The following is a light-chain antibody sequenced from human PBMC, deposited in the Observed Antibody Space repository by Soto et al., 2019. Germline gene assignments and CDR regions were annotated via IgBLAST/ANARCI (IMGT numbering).Light chain of an antibody. CDR3: KVYDCLPPP. CDR2: KAS. CDR1: QSISSW. Sequence: QVTLSASVLSAYIGDRVTITCRASQSISSWLAWYQQKPGKAPNLLIHKASHLESGVPSRFSGSGSGTEFTLTISCLQPEDVAPDCSKVYDCLPPPFGGGGK. V-gene: IGKV1-5*03. J-gene: IGKJ4*01.